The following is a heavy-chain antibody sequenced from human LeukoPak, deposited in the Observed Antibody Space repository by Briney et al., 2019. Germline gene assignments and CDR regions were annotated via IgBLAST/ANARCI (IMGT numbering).Heavy chain of an antibody. Sequence: ASVKVSCKASGGTFSSYAISWVRQAPGQGLEWMGGIIPIFGIANHAQKFQGRVTITRDTSASTAYMELSSLRSEDTAVYYCARGKKLPSFDYWGQGTLVTVSS. CDR1: GGTFSSYA. CDR3: ARGKKLPSFDY. J-gene: IGHJ4*02. V-gene: IGHV1-69*10. CDR2: IIPIFGIA. D-gene: IGHD1-26*01.